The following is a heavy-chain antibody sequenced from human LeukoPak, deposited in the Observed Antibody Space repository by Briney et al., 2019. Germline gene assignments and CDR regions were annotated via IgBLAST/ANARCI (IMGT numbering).Heavy chain of an antibody. J-gene: IGHJ4*02. CDR1: GYTFTSYG. V-gene: IGHV1-18*04. CDR2: ISTYNVNT. Sequence: ASVKVSCKASGYTFTSYGISWVRQAPGQGLEWMGWISTYNVNTNYVQKLQGRVTMTTDTSTTTAYMELRSLRSDDTAVYYCARSTGELLEGYWGQGTLVTVSS. D-gene: IGHD3-10*01. CDR3: ARSTGELLEGY.